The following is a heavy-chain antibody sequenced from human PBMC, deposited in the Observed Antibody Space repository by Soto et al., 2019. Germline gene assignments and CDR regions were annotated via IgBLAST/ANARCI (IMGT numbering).Heavy chain of an antibody. J-gene: IGHJ3*02. V-gene: IGHV1-18*01. D-gene: IGHD2-15*01. Sequence: ASVKVSCKASGYTFTSYGISWVRQAPGQGLEWMGWISAYNGNTNYAQKLQGRVTMTTDTSTSTAYMELRSLRSDDTAVYYCARDDYCSGGSCNKGAFDIWGQGTMVTVSS. CDR1: GYTFTSYG. CDR2: ISAYNGNT. CDR3: ARDDYCSGGSCNKGAFDI.